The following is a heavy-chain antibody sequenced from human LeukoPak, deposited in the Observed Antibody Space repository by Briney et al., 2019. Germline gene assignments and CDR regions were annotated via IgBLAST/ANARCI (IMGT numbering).Heavy chain of an antibody. CDR2: ISSSSSTI. Sequence: PGGSLRLSCAASGFTFSSYSMNWVRQAPGKGLEWVSYISSSSSTIYYADSVKGRFTISRDNAKNSLYLQMNSLRAEDTAVYYCARGAKYCSSTSCYEDAFDIWGQGTMVTVSS. CDR3: ARGAKYCSSTSCYEDAFDI. D-gene: IGHD2-2*01. V-gene: IGHV3-48*04. CDR1: GFTFSSYS. J-gene: IGHJ3*02.